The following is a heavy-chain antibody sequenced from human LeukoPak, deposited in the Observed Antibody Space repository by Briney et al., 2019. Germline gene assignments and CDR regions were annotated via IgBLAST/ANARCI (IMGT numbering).Heavy chain of an antibody. Sequence: GGTLRLSCSASGFTFTTYGMNWVRQAPGKGLEWVSGIGGSGTRTYYADSAKGRFTISRDNSKNTLYLQMNSLRDEDTAVYYCAKDSHWILFDDWGQGTLVTVSS. V-gene: IGHV3-23*01. CDR1: GFTFTTYG. D-gene: IGHD2-2*03. CDR3: AKDSHWILFDD. J-gene: IGHJ4*02. CDR2: IGGSGTRT.